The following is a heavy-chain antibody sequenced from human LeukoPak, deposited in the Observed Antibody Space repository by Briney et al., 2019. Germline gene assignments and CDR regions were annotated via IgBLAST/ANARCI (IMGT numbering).Heavy chain of an antibody. Sequence: PGRSLRLSCAASGFTFSSYGMHWVRQAPGKGLEWVAVISYDGSNKYYADSVKGRFTISRDNSKNTLYLQMNSLRAEDTAVYYCAKVLGKYQLLYGFMDVWGKGTTVTVSS. D-gene: IGHD2-2*02. V-gene: IGHV3-30*18. CDR1: GFTFSSYG. J-gene: IGHJ6*03. CDR3: AKVLGKYQLLYGFMDV. CDR2: ISYDGSNK.